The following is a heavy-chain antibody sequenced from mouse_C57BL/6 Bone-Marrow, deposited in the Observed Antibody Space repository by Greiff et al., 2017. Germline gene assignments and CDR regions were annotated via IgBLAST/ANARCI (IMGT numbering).Heavy chain of an antibody. CDR1: GYTFTSYW. V-gene: IGHV1-50*01. J-gene: IGHJ1*03. CDR3: AKSPDGYPWYFDV. CDR2: IDPSDSYT. D-gene: IGHD2-3*01. Sequence: VQLQQPGAELVKPGASVKLSCKASGYTFTSYWMQLVKQRPGQGLEWIGEIDPSDSYTNYNQKFKGKATLTVDTSSSTAYMQLSSLTSEDSAVYYCAKSPDGYPWYFDVWGTGTTVTVSS.